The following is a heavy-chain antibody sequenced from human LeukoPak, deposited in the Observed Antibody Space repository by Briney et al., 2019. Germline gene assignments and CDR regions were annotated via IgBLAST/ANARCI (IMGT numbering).Heavy chain of an antibody. CDR3: ARDVRIVGALCFFDY. V-gene: IGHV4-34*01. J-gene: IGHJ4*02. Sequence: SETLSLTCGVYGGSFSGYYWSWIRQPPGKALEWIGEINHSGSTNYNPSLKSRVTISVDTSKNQFSLKLSSVTAADTAVYYCARDVRIVGALCFFDYWGQGTLVTVSS. CDR1: GGSFSGYY. D-gene: IGHD1-26*01. CDR2: INHSGST.